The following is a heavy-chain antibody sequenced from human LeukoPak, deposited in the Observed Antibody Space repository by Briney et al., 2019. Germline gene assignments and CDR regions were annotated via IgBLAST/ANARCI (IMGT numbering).Heavy chain of an antibody. V-gene: IGHV3-23*01. J-gene: IGHJ4*02. CDR3: AKVGSSSWWYNFDY. Sequence: GGSLRLSCAASGFTFSSYAMSRVRQAPGKGLEWVSGNSGSGGSTYYADSVKGRFTISRDNSKNTLYLQMNSLRAEDTAVYYCAKVGSSSWWYNFDYWGQGTLVTVSS. D-gene: IGHD6-13*01. CDR2: NSGSGGST. CDR1: GFTFSSYA.